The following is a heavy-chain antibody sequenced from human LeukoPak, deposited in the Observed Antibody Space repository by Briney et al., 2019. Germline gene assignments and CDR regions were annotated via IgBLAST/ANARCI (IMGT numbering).Heavy chain of an antibody. CDR1: GFTFSSYA. CDR3: ARGSSSTSCFDY. D-gene: IGHD2-2*01. CDR2: ISGSGGST. J-gene: IGHJ4*02. Sequence: GGSLRLSCAASGFTFSSYAMSWVRQAPGKGLEWVSAISGSGGSTYYADSVKGRFTISRDNSKNTLYLQMNSLRAEDTAVYYCARGSSSTSCFDYWGQGTLVTVSS. V-gene: IGHV3-23*01.